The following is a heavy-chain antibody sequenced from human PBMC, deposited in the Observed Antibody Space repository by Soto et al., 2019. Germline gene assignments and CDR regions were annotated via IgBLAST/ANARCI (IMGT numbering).Heavy chain of an antibody. D-gene: IGHD2-2*01. CDR2: ISGYNGNT. J-gene: IGHJ4*02. V-gene: IGHV1-18*01. CDR1: GYTFTSYG. Sequence: QVQLVQSGAEVKTPGASVKVSCKASGYTFTSYGVSWVRQAPGQGLEWMGWISGYNGNTNYAQKFQDRVAMTTDTSTNTAYMELRSLRSDDTAVYYCARDLVVLTTTGGVDFWGQGTLVTVSS. CDR3: ARDLVVLTTTGGVDF.